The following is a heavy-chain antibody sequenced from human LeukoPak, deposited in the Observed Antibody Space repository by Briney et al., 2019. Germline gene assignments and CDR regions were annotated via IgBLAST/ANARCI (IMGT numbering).Heavy chain of an antibody. CDR2: ISSSSSYI. D-gene: IGHD3-3*01. CDR1: GFTFSSYS. CDR3: ARGSVYDFWSGYLPEYFQH. J-gene: IGHJ1*01. Sequence: PGGSLRLSCAASGFTFSSYSMNWVRQAPGKGLEWVSSISSSSSYIYYAGSVRGRFTISRDNAKNSLYLQMNSLRAEDTAVYYCARGSVYDFWSGYLPEYFQHWGQGTLVTVSS. V-gene: IGHV3-21*01.